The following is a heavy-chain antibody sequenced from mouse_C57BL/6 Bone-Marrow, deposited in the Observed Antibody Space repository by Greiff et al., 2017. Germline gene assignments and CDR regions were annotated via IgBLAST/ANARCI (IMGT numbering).Heavy chain of an antibody. J-gene: IGHJ3*01. CDR3: AIYYGSSAFAY. V-gene: IGHV5-4*03. CDR2: ISDGGSYT. D-gene: IGHD1-1*01. CDR1: GFTFSSYA. Sequence: EVKVEESGGGLVKPGGSLKLSCAASGFTFSSYAMSWVRQTPEKRLEWVATISDGGSYTYYPDNVKGRFTISRDNAKNNLYLQMSHLKSEDTAMYYCAIYYGSSAFAYWGQGTLVTVSA.